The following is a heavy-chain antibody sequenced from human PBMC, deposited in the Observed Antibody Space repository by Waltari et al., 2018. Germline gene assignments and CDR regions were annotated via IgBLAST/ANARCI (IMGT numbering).Heavy chain of an antibody. D-gene: IGHD3-3*01. CDR1: GFTFSSYA. CDR3: AKNGITIFGVVYYFDY. Sequence: EVQLLESGGGLVQPGGSLRLSCAASGFTFSSYAMSWVRQAPGKGLAWVSAISGSGGSTYCGDTVKGRFTISKDNSKNTLYLQMNSLRAEDTAVYYCAKNGITIFGVVYYFDYWGQGTLVTVSS. J-gene: IGHJ4*02. CDR2: ISGSGGST. V-gene: IGHV3-23*01.